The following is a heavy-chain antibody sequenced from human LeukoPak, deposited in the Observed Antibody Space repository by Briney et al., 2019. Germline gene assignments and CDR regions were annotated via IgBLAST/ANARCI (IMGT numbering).Heavy chain of an antibody. J-gene: IGHJ4*02. CDR2: ISYDGSNK. CDR1: GFTFSSYA. Sequence: GGSLRLSCAASGFTFSSYAMHWVRQAPGKGLEWVAVISYDGSNKYYADSVKGRFTISRDNSKNTLYLQMNSLRAEDTAVYYCARGNPGSYCYWGQGTLVTVSS. D-gene: IGHD3-10*01. V-gene: IGHV3-30*04. CDR3: ARGNPGSYCY.